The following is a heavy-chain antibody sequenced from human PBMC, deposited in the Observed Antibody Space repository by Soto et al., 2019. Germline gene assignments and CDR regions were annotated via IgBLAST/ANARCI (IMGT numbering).Heavy chain of an antibody. V-gene: IGHV3-11*06. CDR2: ISGSGTYT. Sequence: PGGSLRLSCAVSGFTFSDYYMSWIRQAPGKGPEWVAYISGSGTYTNYADSVKGRFTISRDNAKNSLYLQMNSLRDEDTAVYYCVRDGGVVIPAALGGGYGMDVCGQGTTVTVSS. D-gene: IGHD2-2*01. CDR1: GFTFSDYY. CDR3: VRDGGVVIPAALGGGYGMDV. J-gene: IGHJ6*02.